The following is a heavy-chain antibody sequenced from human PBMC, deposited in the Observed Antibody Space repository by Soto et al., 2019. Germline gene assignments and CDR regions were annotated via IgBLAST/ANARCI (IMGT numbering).Heavy chain of an antibody. V-gene: IGHV1-46*01. D-gene: IGHD2-2*01. J-gene: IGHJ3*02. CDR1: GYTFTSYY. CDR2: INPSGGST. CDR3: ARGGCSITSCYVDYDAFDI. Sequence: QVQLVQSGAEVKKPGASVKVSCKASGYTFTSYYMHWVRQAPGHGLEWMGIINPSGGSTSYAQKFQGRVTMTRDTSTSTVYMELSSLRSEDTAVYYCARGGCSITSCYVDYDAFDIWGQGTMVTVSS.